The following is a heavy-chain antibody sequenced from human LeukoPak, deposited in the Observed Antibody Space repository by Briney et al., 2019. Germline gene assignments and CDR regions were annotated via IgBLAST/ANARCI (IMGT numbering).Heavy chain of an antibody. CDR2: ISAYNGNT. CDR3: ARASHYYGSGSYYDLLSGWFDP. Sequence: AASVKVSCKASGYTFTSYGISWVRRAPGQGLEWMGWISAYNGNTNYAQKLQGRVTMTTDTSTSTAYMELRSLRSDDTAVYYCARASHYYGSGSYYDLLSGWFDPWGQGTLVTVSS. V-gene: IGHV1-18*04. J-gene: IGHJ5*02. D-gene: IGHD3-10*01. CDR1: GYTFTSYG.